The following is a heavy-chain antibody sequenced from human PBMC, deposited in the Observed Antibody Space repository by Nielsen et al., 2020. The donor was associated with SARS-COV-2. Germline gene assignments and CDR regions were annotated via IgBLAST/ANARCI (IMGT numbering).Heavy chain of an antibody. CDR2: ISYDGSNK. V-gene: IGHV3-30*18. J-gene: IGHJ4*02. CDR3: AKERWFGESVFDY. CDR1: GFTFSSYG. D-gene: IGHD3-10*01. Sequence: GESLKISCAASGFTFSSYGMHWVRQAPGKGLEWVAVISYDGSNKYYADSVKGRFTISRDNSKNTLYLQMNSLRAEDTAVYYCAKERWFGESVFDYWGQGTLVTVSS.